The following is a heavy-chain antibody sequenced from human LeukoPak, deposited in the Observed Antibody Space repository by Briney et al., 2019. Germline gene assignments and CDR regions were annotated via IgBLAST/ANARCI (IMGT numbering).Heavy chain of an antibody. CDR2: MNPNSGNT. CDR3: ARESGSGSYYDY. V-gene: IGHV1-8*01. J-gene: IGHJ4*02. CDR1: GYTFTSYD. Sequence: ASVKVPCKASGYTFTSYDINWVRQATGQGLEWMGWMNPNSGNTGYAQKFQGRVTMTRNTSISTAYMELSSLRSEDAAVYYCARESGSGSYYDYWGQGTLVTVSS. D-gene: IGHD3-10*01.